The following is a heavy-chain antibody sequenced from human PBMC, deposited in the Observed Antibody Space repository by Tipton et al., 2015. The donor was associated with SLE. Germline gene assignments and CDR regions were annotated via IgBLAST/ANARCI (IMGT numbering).Heavy chain of an antibody. Sequence: TLSLTCRVSGGSITSSGFYWGWFRPSPGKGLEWIGSIDYSGRTYYTPSLRSQLTIAFDTSKNQFSLKLNSVTVADTAFYYCARRTSGYAADYWGQGTLVTVSS. CDR3: ARRTSGYAADY. D-gene: IGHD5-12*01. V-gene: IGHV4-39*07. J-gene: IGHJ4*02. CDR1: GGSITSSGFY. CDR2: IDYSGRT.